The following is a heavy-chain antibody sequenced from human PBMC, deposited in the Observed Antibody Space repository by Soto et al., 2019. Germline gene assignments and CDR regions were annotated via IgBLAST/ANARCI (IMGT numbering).Heavy chain of an antibody. Sequence: SVKVSCKASGGTFSSYAISWVRQAPGQGLEWMGGIIPIFGTANYAQKFQGRVTITADKSTSTAYMELSSLRSEDTAVYYCARVSGAAARQRHCYYYYGMEGWGQGTRVTVSS. CDR3: ARVSGAAARQRHCYYYYGMEG. CDR1: GGTFSSYA. J-gene: IGHJ6*02. CDR2: IIPIFGTA. V-gene: IGHV1-69*06. D-gene: IGHD6-6*01.